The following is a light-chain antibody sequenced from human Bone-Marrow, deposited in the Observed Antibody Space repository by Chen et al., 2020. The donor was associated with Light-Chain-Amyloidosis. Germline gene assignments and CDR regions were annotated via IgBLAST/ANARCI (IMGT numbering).Light chain of an antibody. J-gene: IGLJ3*02. CDR3: QVWDRGSDRPV. CDR2: DDS. V-gene: IGLV3-21*02. Sequence: SYVLTQPSSVSVAPGQTATIACGGNNIGSTSVHWYQQTPGQAPLLVVYDDSDRPSGIPERLAGSDWGNTATLTSSGVEAGDEADYYCQVWDRGSDRPVFGGGTKLTVL. CDR1: NIGSTS.